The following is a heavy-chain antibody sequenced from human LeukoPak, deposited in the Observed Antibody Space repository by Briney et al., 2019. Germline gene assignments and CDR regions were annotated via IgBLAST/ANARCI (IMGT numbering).Heavy chain of an antibody. CDR3: AKEPGKFDY. CDR1: GLPIADFA. V-gene: IGHV3-43*02. CDR2: ISGDGVST. J-gene: IGHJ4*02. Sequence: GGSLRLSCVASGLPIADFAMHWVRQAPGKGLEWVSLISGDGVSTFYADSVKGRFSTSRDNSKNSLYLEMNSLRTEDAAMYYCAKEPGKFDYWGQGTLVAVSS. D-gene: IGHD2-2*01.